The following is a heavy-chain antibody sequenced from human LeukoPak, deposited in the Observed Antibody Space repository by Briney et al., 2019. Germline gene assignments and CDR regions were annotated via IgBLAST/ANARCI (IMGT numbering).Heavy chain of an antibody. CDR1: GGSISSYY. CDR2: IYYSRST. D-gene: IGHD5-24*01. V-gene: IGHV4-59*01. Sequence: SETLPLTCTVSGGSISSYYWSRLRQPPGKGLEWIGYIYYSRSTNYNPSLKSRVTISVDTSKNQFSLKLSSVTAADTAVYYCAREDGYNFNYWGQGTLVTVSP. CDR3: AREDGYNFNY. J-gene: IGHJ4*02.